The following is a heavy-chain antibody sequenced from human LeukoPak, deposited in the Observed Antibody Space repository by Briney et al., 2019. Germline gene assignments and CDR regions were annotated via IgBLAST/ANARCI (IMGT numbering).Heavy chain of an antibody. Sequence: GGSLRLSCAASGFTFSSYWMHWVRQAPGKGLVWVSRINGDGNTINYADSVRGRFTISRDNAKNTLYLLMNSLRAEDTAVYYCARGKSGSYGLEDYLGQGTLVTVSS. J-gene: IGHJ4*02. CDR2: INGDGNTI. CDR1: GFTFSSYW. D-gene: IGHD1-26*01. V-gene: IGHV3-74*01. CDR3: ARGKSGSYGLEDY.